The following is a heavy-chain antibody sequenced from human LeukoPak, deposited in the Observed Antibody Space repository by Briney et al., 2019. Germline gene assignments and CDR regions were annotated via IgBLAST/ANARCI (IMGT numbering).Heavy chain of an antibody. CDR3: ARGSGITYSLVTFDI. CDR2: IYYSGST. J-gene: IGHJ3*02. V-gene: IGHV4-59*12. D-gene: IGHD2-15*01. CDR1: GGSISSYY. Sequence: PSETLSLTCTVSGGSISSYYWSWIRQPPGKGLEWIGYIYYSGSTNYNPSLKSRVTISVDTSKNQFSLKLSSVTAADTAVYYCARGSGITYSLVTFDIWGQGTMVTVSS.